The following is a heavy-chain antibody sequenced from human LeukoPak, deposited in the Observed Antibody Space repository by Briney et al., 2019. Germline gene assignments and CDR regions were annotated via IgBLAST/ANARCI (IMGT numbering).Heavy chain of an antibody. CDR3: AKEVEQLVLTTFDY. V-gene: IGHV3-23*01. J-gene: IGHJ4*02. Sequence: GGSLRLSCTASGFTFNNYAMTWVRQAPGKGLEWVSAITGSGAYTNYADSVKGRFTISRDNSKNTLYLQTNSLRAEDTAVYYCAKEVEQLVLTTFDYWGQGTLVTVSS. D-gene: IGHD6-6*01. CDR2: ITGSGAYT. CDR1: GFTFNNYA.